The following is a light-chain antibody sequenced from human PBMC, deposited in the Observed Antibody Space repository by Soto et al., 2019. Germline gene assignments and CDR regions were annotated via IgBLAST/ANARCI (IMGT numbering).Light chain of an antibody. CDR2: DAT. CDR1: QSISNW. CDR3: QQYHTYSYT. V-gene: IGKV1-5*01. Sequence: DIQMTQSPSTLATSVGDRVTITCRASQSISNWVAWYQQKSGQGLKLLLYDATKLAVGVPSRFSGSGYGTEFTLTISSLQSDDFATYYCQQYHTYSYTFGQGTKLEI. J-gene: IGKJ2*01.